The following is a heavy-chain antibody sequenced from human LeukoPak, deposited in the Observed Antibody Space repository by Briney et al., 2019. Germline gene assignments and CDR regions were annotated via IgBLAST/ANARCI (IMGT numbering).Heavy chain of an antibody. D-gene: IGHD3-22*01. CDR3: ARDPLYYYDSSSSGHVPQPNWLDP. J-gene: IGHJ5*02. CDR2: INPSGGSA. Sequence: APVKVSCKASGYTFTSYYIHWARQAPGQGLEWMGIINPSGGSASYAQQFQGRVTMTRDTSTSTVYMELSSLRSEDTAVYYCARDPLYYYDSSSSGHVPQPNWLDPWGQGTLVTVSS. CDR1: GYTFTSYY. V-gene: IGHV1-46*01.